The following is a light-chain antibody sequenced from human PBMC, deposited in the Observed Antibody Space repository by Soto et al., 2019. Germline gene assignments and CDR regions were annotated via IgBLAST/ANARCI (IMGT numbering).Light chain of an antibody. CDR3: QQRSNGPSIT. V-gene: IGKV3-11*01. J-gene: IGKJ5*01. CDR2: DAS. CDR1: QSVTSY. Sequence: EIVLTQSPATLSLSPGERATLSCRASQSVTSYLAWYQHKPVQAPRLLIYDASNKATGIPARFSGSGSGTDFTLPISSLEPEDFAVYYCQQRSNGPSITFGQGTRLEIK.